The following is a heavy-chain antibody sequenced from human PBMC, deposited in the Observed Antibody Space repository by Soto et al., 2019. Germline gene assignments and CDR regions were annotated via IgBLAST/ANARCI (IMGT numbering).Heavy chain of an antibody. Sequence: TLSLTCTVSGGSISSGGYYWSWIRQPPGKGLEWIGYIYHSGSTYYNPSLKSRVTISVDRSKNQFSLKLSSVTAADTAVYYCATSSSGIAAAGTGSWYFDLWGRGTLVTVSS. V-gene: IGHV4-30-2*01. CDR1: GGSISSGGYY. J-gene: IGHJ2*01. D-gene: IGHD6-13*01. CDR2: IYHSGST. CDR3: ATSSSGIAAAGTGSWYFDL.